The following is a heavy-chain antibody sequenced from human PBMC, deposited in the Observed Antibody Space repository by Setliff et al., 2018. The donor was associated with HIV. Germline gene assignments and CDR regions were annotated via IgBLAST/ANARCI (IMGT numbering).Heavy chain of an antibody. D-gene: IGHD2-2*01. Sequence: ASVKVSCKASGYTFTSYEINWERQATGQGLEWMGWISASTGDTGYAPKVQGRVSMNRDTSISTAYMALSSLRSEDTAVYYCARRPCDRASCTFDFWGQGTLVTVSS. CDR2: ISASTGDT. V-gene: IGHV1-8*02. CDR1: GYTFTSYE. CDR3: ARRPCDRASCTFDF. J-gene: IGHJ4*02.